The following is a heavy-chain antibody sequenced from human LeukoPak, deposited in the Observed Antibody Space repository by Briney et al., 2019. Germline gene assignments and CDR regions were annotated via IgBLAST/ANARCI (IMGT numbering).Heavy chain of an antibody. Sequence: PGRSLRLSCAASGFTLNNYGMHWVRQAPGKGLEWVAVISYDGTDKYYADSVKGRFTISRDNSKNMLFLQMNSLRADDTAIYFCATDILLGCWGQGTLVTVS. CDR3: ATDILLGC. J-gene: IGHJ4*02. V-gene: IGHV3-30*03. CDR1: GFTLNNYG. D-gene: IGHD2-8*01. CDR2: ISYDGTDK.